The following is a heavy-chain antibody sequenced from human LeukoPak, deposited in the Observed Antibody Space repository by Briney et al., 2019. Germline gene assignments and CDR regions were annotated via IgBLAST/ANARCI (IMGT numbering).Heavy chain of an antibody. CDR1: GGSFSGYY. Sequence: SETLSLTCAVYGGSFSGYYWSWIRQPPGKGLEWIGEINHSGSTNYNPSLKSRVTISVDTSKNQFSLKLSSVTAADTAVYYCAREGKWVVVAATTGIDYWGQGTLVTVSS. D-gene: IGHD2-15*01. J-gene: IGHJ4*02. CDR2: INHSGST. CDR3: AREGKWVVVAATTGIDY. V-gene: IGHV4-34*01.